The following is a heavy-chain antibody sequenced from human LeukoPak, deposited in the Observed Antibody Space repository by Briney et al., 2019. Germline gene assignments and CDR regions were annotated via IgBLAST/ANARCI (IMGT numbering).Heavy chain of an antibody. CDR2: VKQDGSEK. Sequence: GGSLKLSCTASGLTLSNYWMIWVRQAPGKGLQWVAKVKQDGSEKYYVDSVKGRFTISRDNAENSLYLQMNSLRVEDTAVYYCAARSSGNPYFWGQGTLVTVSS. CDR3: AARSSGNPYF. D-gene: IGHD1-26*01. CDR1: GLTLSNYW. V-gene: IGHV3-7*03. J-gene: IGHJ4*02.